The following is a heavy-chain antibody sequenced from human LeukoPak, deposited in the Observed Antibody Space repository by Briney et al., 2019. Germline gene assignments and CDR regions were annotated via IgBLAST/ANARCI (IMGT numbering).Heavy chain of an antibody. CDR3: GCSSSYYYYGMDV. V-gene: IGHV3-23*01. J-gene: IGHJ6*02. D-gene: IGHD6-6*01. CDR2: ISGSGGST. Sequence: GGSLRLPCAASGFTVSSSYMYWVRQAPGKGLEWVSAISGSGGSTYYADSVKGRFTISRDNSKNTLYLQMNSLRAEDTAVYYCGCSSSYYYYGMDVWGQGTTVTVSS. CDR1: GFTVSSSY.